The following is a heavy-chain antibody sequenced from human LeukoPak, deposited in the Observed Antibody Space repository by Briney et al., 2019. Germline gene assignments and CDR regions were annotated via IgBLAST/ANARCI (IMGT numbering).Heavy chain of an antibody. Sequence: GGSLRLSCAASGFTFSSYAMHWVRQAPGKGLEWVAVISYDGSNKYYADSVKGRFTISRDNSKNTLYLQMNSLRAEDTAVYYCARDGTGTTFRWFDPWGQGTLVTVSS. CDR1: GFTFSSYA. CDR2: ISYDGSNK. V-gene: IGHV3-30-3*01. D-gene: IGHD1-7*01. CDR3: ARDGTGTTFRWFDP. J-gene: IGHJ5*02.